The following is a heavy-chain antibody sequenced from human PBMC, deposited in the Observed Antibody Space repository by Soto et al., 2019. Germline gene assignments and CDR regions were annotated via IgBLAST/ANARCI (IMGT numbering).Heavy chain of an antibody. CDR3: ARVGQSIAARRGFDI. Sequence: PSETLSLTCAVYGGSFSGYYWSWIRQPPGKGLEWIGEINHSGSTNYNPSLKSRVTISVDTSKNQFSLKVTSVTPADTAVYFCARVGQSIAARRGFDIWGQGTMVTVSS. CDR1: GGSFSGYY. D-gene: IGHD6-6*01. V-gene: IGHV4-34*01. CDR2: INHSGST. J-gene: IGHJ3*02.